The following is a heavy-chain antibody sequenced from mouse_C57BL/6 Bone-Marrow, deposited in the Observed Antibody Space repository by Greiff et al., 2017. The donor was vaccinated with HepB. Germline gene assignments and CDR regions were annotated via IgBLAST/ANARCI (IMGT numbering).Heavy chain of an antibody. J-gene: IGHJ3*01. Sequence: VQLKESGPELVKPGASVKISCKASGYAFSSSWMNWVKQRPGKGLEWIGRIYPGDGDTNYNGKFKGKATLTADKSSSTAYMQLSSLTSEDSAVYFCANNWDVGAWFAYWGQGTLVTVSA. CDR1: GYAFSSSW. D-gene: IGHD4-1*01. CDR2: IYPGDGDT. CDR3: ANNWDVGAWFAY. V-gene: IGHV1-82*01.